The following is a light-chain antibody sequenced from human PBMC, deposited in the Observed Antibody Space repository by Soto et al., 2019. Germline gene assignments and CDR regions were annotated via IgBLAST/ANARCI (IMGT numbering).Light chain of an antibody. CDR1: SSVVGGYNR. CDR3: TSYATGSAYV. V-gene: IGLV2-18*02. CDR2: DVS. Sequence: QSVLTQPPSVSGSPGQSVTISCTGTSSVVGGYNRVSWYQQPPGKAPKLLIYDVSNRPSGGSTRFSGSKSGNTASLTISGLQAEDEADYYCTSYATGSAYVFGRGTKVTVL. J-gene: IGLJ1*01.